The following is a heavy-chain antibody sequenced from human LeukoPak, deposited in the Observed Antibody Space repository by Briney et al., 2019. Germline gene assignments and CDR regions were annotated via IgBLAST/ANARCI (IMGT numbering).Heavy chain of an antibody. CDR2: IRGKPYGGTT. CDR3: ARGGVYCSSVSCSVDY. J-gene: IGHJ4*02. Sequence: GGSLRLSCTASGFTFGDYAMSWFRQAPGKGLEWVGFIRGKPYGGTTENAASVKGRFTISRDDSKSIAYLQMNSLKTEDTAVYYCARGGVYCSSVSCSVDYWGQGILVTVSS. V-gene: IGHV3-49*03. CDR1: GFTFGDYA. D-gene: IGHD2-2*01.